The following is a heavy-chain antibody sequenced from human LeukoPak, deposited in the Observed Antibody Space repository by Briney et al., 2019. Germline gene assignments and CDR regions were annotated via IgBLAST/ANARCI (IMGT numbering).Heavy chain of an antibody. Sequence: GGSLRLSCAASGFSVSSRYMTWVRQAPRKGLEWVSVFYSGGNTRYADPVKGRFTISRDNSKNTVYLQMNSLRAEDTAVYYCAREGSFDSSGYNDALDIWGQGTLVTVSS. V-gene: IGHV3-53*01. D-gene: IGHD3-22*01. J-gene: IGHJ3*02. CDR3: AREGSFDSSGYNDALDI. CDR1: GFSVSSRY. CDR2: FYSGGNT.